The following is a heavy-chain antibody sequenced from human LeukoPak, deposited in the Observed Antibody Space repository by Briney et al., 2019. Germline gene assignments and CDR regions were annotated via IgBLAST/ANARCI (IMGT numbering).Heavy chain of an antibody. J-gene: IGHJ4*02. V-gene: IGHV4-39*01. CDR3: ARSSGSGSPTAGY. CDR1: GDSIRSSSYY. Sequence: SETLSLTCTVSGDSIRSSSYYWGWVRQSPGKGLEWIGSIYYSGSTYYNPSLKRRVTISVDTSKSQFSLKLSSVTAADTAVYYCARSSGSGSPTAGYWGQGTLVTVSS. D-gene: IGHD3-3*01. CDR2: IYYSGST.